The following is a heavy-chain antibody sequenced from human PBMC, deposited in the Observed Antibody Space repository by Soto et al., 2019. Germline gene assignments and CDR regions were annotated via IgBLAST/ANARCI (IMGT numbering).Heavy chain of an antibody. J-gene: IGHJ5*02. CDR1: GYAFGDYD. V-gene: IGHV1-8*01. CDR2: MNPNSANT. CDR3: ARMATYGTLNWFDP. Sequence: QVQLVQSGAEVQRPGASVKVSCRASGYAFGDYDISWVRQAPGQGLEWMGWMNPNSANTGYAQKFQGRVSMTRDMSISIAYMVLNRLRPEDTAIYYCARMATYGTLNWFDPWGQGALVTVSS. D-gene: IGHD1-1*01.